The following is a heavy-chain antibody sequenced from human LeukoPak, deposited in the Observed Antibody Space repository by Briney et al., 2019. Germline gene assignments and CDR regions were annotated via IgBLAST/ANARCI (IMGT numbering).Heavy chain of an antibody. CDR1: GGSFSGYY. D-gene: IGHD6-6*01. Sequence: SETLSLTCAVYGGSFSGYYWSWIRQPPGKGLEWIGEINHSGSTNYNPSLKSRVIISVDTSKNQFSLKLSSVTAADTAVYYCAREFGTFAARPHQSYYFDYWGQGTLVTVSS. J-gene: IGHJ4*02. CDR3: AREFGTFAARPHQSYYFDY. CDR2: INHSGST. V-gene: IGHV4-34*01.